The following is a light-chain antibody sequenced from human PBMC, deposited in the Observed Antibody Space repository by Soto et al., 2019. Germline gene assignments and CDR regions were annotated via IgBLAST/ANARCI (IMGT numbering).Light chain of an antibody. CDR1: ASDIGNYNY. J-gene: IGLJ3*02. Sequence: QPASVSGSPGQSITISCTGTASDIGNYNYVSWYQVHPGKAPKLLIYGVSNRPSGVSNRFSGSKSGNAASLTISGLQAEDEADYYCYSYSAYTTLWVFGGGTKLAVL. V-gene: IGLV2-14*01. CDR3: YSYSAYTTLWV. CDR2: GVS.